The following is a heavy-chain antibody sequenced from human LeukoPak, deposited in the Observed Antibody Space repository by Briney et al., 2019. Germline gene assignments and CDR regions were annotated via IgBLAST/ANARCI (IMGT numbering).Heavy chain of an antibody. V-gene: IGHV3-33*01. J-gene: IGHJ4*02. CDR2: IWYDGTNK. CDR1: GFFFSSYG. Sequence: GGSLRLSCAASGFFFSSYGMHWVRQAPGKGLEWVALIWYDGTNKYYADSVKGRFTISRDNSKNTLYLQMNSLRAEDTAVYYCARDSGVTTLDYWGQGTLVTVSS. CDR3: ARDSGVTTLDY. D-gene: IGHD4-11*01.